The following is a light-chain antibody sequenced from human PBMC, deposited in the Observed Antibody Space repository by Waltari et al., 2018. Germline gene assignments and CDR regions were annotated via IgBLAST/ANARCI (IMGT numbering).Light chain of an antibody. J-gene: IGLJ3*02. Sequence: QSALTQPASVSGSPGQSITIPCTGTSSDVGGYNSVSWYQQHPGNAPKLIIYEVSNRPSGVSDRFSGSKSGTSASLAISGLQSEDEADYYCAAWDASLNGWVFGGGTKLTVL. CDR3: AAWDASLNGWV. CDR1: SSDVGGYNS. V-gene: IGLV2-14*01. CDR2: EVS.